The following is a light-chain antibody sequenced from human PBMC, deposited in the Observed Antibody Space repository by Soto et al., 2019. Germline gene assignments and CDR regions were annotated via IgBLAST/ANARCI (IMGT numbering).Light chain of an antibody. J-gene: IGLJ2*01. CDR1: SSNIGSNT. CDR3: AAWDDSLNGVV. Sequence: QSVLTQPPSASVTPGQRVTISCSGSSSNIGSNTVNWYQQLPGTAPKLLIYSNNQRPSGVPDRFSGSNSGTSASLAISGLQSEDEADYYCAAWDDSLNGVVFGGGTKLTV. V-gene: IGLV1-44*01. CDR2: SNN.